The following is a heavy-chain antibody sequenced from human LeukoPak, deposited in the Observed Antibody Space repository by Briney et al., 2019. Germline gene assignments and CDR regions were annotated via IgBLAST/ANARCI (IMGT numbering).Heavy chain of an antibody. D-gene: IGHD1-1*01. J-gene: IGHJ4*02. V-gene: IGHV1-18*01. CDR3: ARVTTSFDY. Sequence: ASVKVSCKASGYPFTFYAFNWVRQAPGQGLEWMGWISPYNGHRHYSQRFQDRVTMTTDTSMSTAYMELRSLKSDDTATYYCARVTTSFDYWGQGTLVTVSS. CDR1: GYPFTFYA. CDR2: ISPYNGHR.